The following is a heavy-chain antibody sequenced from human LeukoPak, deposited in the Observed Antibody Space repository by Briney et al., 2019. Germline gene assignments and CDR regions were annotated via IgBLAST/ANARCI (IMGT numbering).Heavy chain of an antibody. D-gene: IGHD3-10*01. J-gene: IGHJ4*02. CDR1: GFTFSNYA. CDR2: ITATSSST. V-gene: IGHV3-23*01. Sequence: GGSLRLSCAASGFTFSNYAMSWVRQAPGKGLEWVSAITATSSSTYDADSVQGRFTISRDNSKNTLYLQMNRLRPEDTAIYYCAKLFDSGTYNNFFHYWGQGTLVTVYS. CDR3: AKLFDSGTYNNFFHY.